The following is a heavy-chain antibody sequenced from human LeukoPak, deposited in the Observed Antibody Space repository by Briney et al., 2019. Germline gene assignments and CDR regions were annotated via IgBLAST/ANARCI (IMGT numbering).Heavy chain of an antibody. CDR3: ARESGIAVADYYYYGMDV. V-gene: IGHV1-69*10. J-gene: IGHJ6*02. Sequence: GASVTVSCKASGGTFSSYAISWVRQAPGQGLEWMGRIIPILGIANYAQKFQGRVTITADKSTSTAYMELSSLRSEDTALYYCARESGIAVADYYYYGMDVWGQGTTVTVSS. CDR1: GGTFSSYA. CDR2: IIPILGIA. D-gene: IGHD6-19*01.